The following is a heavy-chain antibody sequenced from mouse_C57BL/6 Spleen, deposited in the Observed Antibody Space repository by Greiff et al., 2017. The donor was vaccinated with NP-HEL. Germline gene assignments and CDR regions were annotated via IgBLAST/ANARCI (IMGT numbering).Heavy chain of an antibody. V-gene: IGHV14-1*01. Sequence: VQLQQSGAELVRPGASVKLSCTASGFNIKDYYMHWVKQRPEQGLEWIGRIDPEDGDTEYAPKFQGKATMTADTASNTAYLQLSSLTSEDTAVYYYTTGDGYYLWFAYWGQGTLVTVSA. CDR1: GFNIKDYY. CDR3: TTGDGYYLWFAY. D-gene: IGHD2-3*01. CDR2: IDPEDGDT. J-gene: IGHJ3*01.